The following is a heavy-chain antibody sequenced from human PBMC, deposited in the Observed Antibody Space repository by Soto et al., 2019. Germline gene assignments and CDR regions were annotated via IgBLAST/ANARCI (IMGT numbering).Heavy chain of an antibody. Sequence: SETLSLTCTVSGGSISSGGYYWSWIRQHPGKGLEWIGYIYYSGSTYYNPSLKSRVTISVDTSKNKFSLKLSSVTAADTAVYYCARWSITIVRGVSYYYGMDVSGQGTTVTVSS. CDR2: IYYSGST. D-gene: IGHD3-10*01. V-gene: IGHV4-31*03. CDR3: ARWSITIVRGVSYYYGMDV. CDR1: GGSISSGGYY. J-gene: IGHJ6*02.